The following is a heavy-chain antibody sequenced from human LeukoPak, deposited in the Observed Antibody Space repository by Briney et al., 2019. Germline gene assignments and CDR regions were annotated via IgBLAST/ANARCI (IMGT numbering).Heavy chain of an antibody. Sequence: GGSLRLSCAASGFTFSSYEMNWVRQAPGKGLEWVSYISSSGSTIYYADSVKGRFTISRDNAKNSLYLQMNSLRAEDTAVYYCARDILGWNDVDYFDYWRQGTLVNVP. CDR1: GFTFSSYE. V-gene: IGHV3-48*03. CDR2: ISSSGSTI. CDR3: ARDILGWNDVDYFDY. J-gene: IGHJ4*02. D-gene: IGHD1-1*01.